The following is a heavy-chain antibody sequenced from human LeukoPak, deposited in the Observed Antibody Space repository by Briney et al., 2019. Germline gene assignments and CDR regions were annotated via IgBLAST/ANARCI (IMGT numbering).Heavy chain of an antibody. D-gene: IGHD6-19*01. J-gene: IGHJ4*02. CDR2: ISGSGGST. V-gene: IGHV3-23*01. Sequence: GGSLRLSCAASGFTFSSYAMSWVRQAPGKGLEWVSTISGSGGSTDYADSVKGRFTISRDNSKNTLYLQMNSLRADDTAVYYCAKAYGSGWAPFDYWGQGTLVTVSS. CDR1: GFTFSSYA. CDR3: AKAYGSGWAPFDY.